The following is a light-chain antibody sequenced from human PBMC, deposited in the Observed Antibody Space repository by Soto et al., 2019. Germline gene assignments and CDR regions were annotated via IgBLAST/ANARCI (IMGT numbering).Light chain of an antibody. J-gene: IGKJ2*01. CDR3: QQSHSTPRT. CDR1: QTIITY. Sequence: DIQMTQSPSSLSASVGDRVSITCRASQTIITYLNWYQQKPGKAPKLLISAASNLQSGVPSRFSGSGSETEVTLTISSVQPEDFATYYCQQSHSTPRTFGQGTKLEIK. V-gene: IGKV1-39*01. CDR2: AAS.